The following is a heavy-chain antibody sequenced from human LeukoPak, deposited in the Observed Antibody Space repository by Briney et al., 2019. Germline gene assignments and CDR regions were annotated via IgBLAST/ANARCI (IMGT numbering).Heavy chain of an antibody. Sequence: SETLSLTCGVSGGSVINTNWWTWVRQPPGKGLELIGEVRLDGRANYNPSLESRLTMSVDVSENQVSLKLTSVTAADTAVYYCAREGGFYRPLDYSGQGTLVTVSS. CDR1: GGSVINTNW. J-gene: IGHJ4*02. D-gene: IGHD3-3*01. CDR2: VRLDGRA. CDR3: AREGGFYRPLDY. V-gene: IGHV4-4*02.